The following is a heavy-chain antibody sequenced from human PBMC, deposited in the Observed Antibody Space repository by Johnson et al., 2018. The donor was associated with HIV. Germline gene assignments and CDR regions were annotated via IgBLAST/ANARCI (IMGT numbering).Heavy chain of an antibody. V-gene: IGHV3-30-3*01. CDR3: ARPGGDYSAFDI. CDR2: ISYDGSNK. CDR1: GFTFSSYA. J-gene: IGHJ3*02. D-gene: IGHD4-17*01. Sequence: QVQLVESGGGVVQPGRSLRLSCAASGFTFSSYAMHWVRQAPGKGLEWVAVISYDGSNKYYADSVQGRITISRDNSKNTLYLQMNSLRAEDTAVYYCARPGGDYSAFDIWGQGTMVTVSS.